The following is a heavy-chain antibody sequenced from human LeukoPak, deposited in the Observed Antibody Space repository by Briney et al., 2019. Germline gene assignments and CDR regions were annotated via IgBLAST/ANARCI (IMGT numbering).Heavy chain of an antibody. V-gene: IGHV4-39*01. Sequence: SETLSLTCTVSGGSISSSNYYWGWIRQPPGKGLEWIGSIYYSGSTYYNPSLRSRVTISVDTSKNQFSLKLNSVTAADTAVYYCARRRAHYFERGQGTLVTVSS. D-gene: IGHD3-9*01. CDR3: ARRRAHYFE. CDR1: GGSISSSNYY. CDR2: IYYSGST. J-gene: IGHJ4*02.